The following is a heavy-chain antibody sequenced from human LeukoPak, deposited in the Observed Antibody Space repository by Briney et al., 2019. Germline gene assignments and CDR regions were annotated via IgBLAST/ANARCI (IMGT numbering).Heavy chain of an antibody. V-gene: IGHV1-18*01. CDR1: GYTFTSYG. D-gene: IGHD3-9*01. Sequence: ASVKVSCKASGYTFTSYGISWVRQAPGQGLEWMGWISAYNGNTNYAQKLQGRVTMTTDTSTSTAYMELRGLRSDDTAVYYCARGGLDILNGYYPVGLWGQGTLVTVSS. CDR2: ISAYNGNT. CDR3: ARGGLDILNGYYPVGL. J-gene: IGHJ4*02.